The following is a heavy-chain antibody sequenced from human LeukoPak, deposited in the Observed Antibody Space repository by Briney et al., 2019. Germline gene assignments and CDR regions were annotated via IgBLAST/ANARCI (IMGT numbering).Heavy chain of an antibody. Sequence: SETLSLTCTVSGAPISSYYWSWIRQPAGKGLEWIGHIYTSGSTNYNPSLKSRVTMSVDTSKNQFSLKLSSVTAADTAVYYCAGAPRAIAVAGTINWFDPWGQGTLVTVSS. D-gene: IGHD6-13*01. CDR1: GAPISSYY. V-gene: IGHV4-4*07. J-gene: IGHJ5*02. CDR3: AGAPRAIAVAGTINWFDP. CDR2: IYTSGST.